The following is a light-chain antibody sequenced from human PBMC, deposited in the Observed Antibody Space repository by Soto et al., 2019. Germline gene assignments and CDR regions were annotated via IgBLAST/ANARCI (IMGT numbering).Light chain of an antibody. CDR2: SNH. Sequence: QSALTQPPSASGTPGQRVTTRCSASSSNIGKNSVYWYQQFPGTAPTLLIYSNHKRHSGVPARFSASKSGTSASLAISGPRSEAEADYYCAAWDDRLSGYVSGPGTKVTVL. CDR3: AAWDDRLSGYV. V-gene: IGLV1-47*02. J-gene: IGLJ1*01. CDR1: SSNIGKNS.